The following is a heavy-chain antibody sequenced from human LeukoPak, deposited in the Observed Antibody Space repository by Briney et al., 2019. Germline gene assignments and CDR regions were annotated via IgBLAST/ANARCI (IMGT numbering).Heavy chain of an antibody. V-gene: IGHV3-7*01. CDR2: VRQEGSEK. CDR3: ARDGTAAGLYFDL. CDR1: GFTFTDYW. D-gene: IGHD6-13*01. Sequence: GGSLRLXCAVSGFTFTDYWMNWVRQAPGKELEWVASVRQEGSEKTYVDSVKGRFTISRDNTKNSLSLQLNSLRVEDTAVYYCARDGTAAGLYFDLWGQGTLVTVSS. J-gene: IGHJ4*01.